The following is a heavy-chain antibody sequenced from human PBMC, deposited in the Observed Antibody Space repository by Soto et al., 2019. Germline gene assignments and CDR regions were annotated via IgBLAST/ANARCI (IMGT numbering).Heavy chain of an antibody. CDR2: MNPKSANT. J-gene: IGHJ4*02. D-gene: IGHD4-4*01. CDR3: ARSPSWETTVTPYYFDY. V-gene: IGHV1-8*01. Sequence: QVQLVQSGAEVKKPGASVKVSCKASRYTFISYDINWVRQATGQGLEWMGWMNPKSANTGYAQNFQGRVTMTRNTSISTAYMELSSLRSEDTAVSYCARSPSWETTVTPYYFDYWGQGTLVTVSS. CDR1: RYTFISYD.